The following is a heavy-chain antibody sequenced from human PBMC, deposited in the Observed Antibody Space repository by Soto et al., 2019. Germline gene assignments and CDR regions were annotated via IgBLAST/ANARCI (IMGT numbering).Heavy chain of an antibody. CDR2: VYYSGST. Sequence: SETLSLTCTVSGGSISSYYWNWIRQLPGKGLEWIGYVYYSGSTNYNPSLKSRVTMSLDASRAHFSLELTSMTAADTVVYYCARSSAPYYVDYWGQGTLVPVSS. D-gene: IGHD3-10*01. CDR1: GGSISSYY. CDR3: ARSSAPYYVDY. V-gene: IGHV4-59*01. J-gene: IGHJ4*02.